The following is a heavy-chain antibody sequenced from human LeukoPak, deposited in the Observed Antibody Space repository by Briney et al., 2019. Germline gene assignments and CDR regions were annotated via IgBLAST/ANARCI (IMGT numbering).Heavy chain of an antibody. CDR2: IRQDGSEK. CDR3: ASNWNYRVDY. V-gene: IGHV3-7*01. Sequence: GVSLRLSCAASGFSFSSFWMTWVRQVRQAPGKGLEWVANIRQDGSEKYYVDSVKGRFTISRDNAKNSLYLQMNSLRAEDTAVYYCASNWNYRVDYWGQGTLVTVSS. D-gene: IGHD1-7*01. CDR1: GFSFSSFW. J-gene: IGHJ4*02.